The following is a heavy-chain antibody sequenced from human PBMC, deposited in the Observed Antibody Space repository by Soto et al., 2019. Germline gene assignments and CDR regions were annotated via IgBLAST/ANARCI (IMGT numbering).Heavy chain of an antibody. CDR2: IDSDGRT. CDR3: AKEGYVSGFP. D-gene: IGHD3-10*01. CDR1: GVTLSIHA. Sequence: EVQLLASGAGLVQPGGSLRLSCAVSGVTLSIHACIWVRQRPGKRLEWVSGIDSDGRTFHADSVKGRFTISRDNSKNALYLQMNSLRAEDTAVYYCAKEGYVSGFPWGQGTLVTVSS. J-gene: IGHJ5*02. V-gene: IGHV3-23*01.